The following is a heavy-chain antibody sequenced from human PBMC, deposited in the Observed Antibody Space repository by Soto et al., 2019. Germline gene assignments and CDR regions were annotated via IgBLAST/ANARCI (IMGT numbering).Heavy chain of an antibody. Sequence: PGGSLRLSCAASGFTFSSYGMHWVRQAPGKGLEWVGGIWYDGSEKYYEDSVKGRFTISRDNAKNSLYLQMNSLRNGDTAVYYCVKDFPCSRDTCFPGYSVYGMDVWGQGASVTVSS. V-gene: IGHV3-33*03. CDR1: GFTFSSYG. D-gene: IGHD3-9*01. CDR3: VKDFPCSRDTCFPGYSVYGMDV. CDR2: IWYDGSEK. J-gene: IGHJ6*02.